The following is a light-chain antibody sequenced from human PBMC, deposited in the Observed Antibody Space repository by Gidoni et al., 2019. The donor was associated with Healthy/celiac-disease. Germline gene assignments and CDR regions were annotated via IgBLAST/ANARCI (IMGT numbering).Light chain of an antibody. Sequence: DIQMTQSPSSLSASVGDRVTITCRASQSISSYLNWYQQKPGKAPKLLIYAASSLQSGVPSRFSGSGSGTDFTLTISSLQPEDFATCYCQQSYSTPPEPTFGQGTKLEIK. CDR3: QQSYSTPPEPT. CDR1: QSISSY. J-gene: IGKJ2*01. CDR2: AAS. V-gene: IGKV1-39*01.